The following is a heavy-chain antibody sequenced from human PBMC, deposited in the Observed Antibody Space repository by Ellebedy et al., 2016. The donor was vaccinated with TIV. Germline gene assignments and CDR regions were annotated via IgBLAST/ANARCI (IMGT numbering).Heavy chain of an antibody. J-gene: IGHJ4*02. V-gene: IGHV3-23*01. CDR1: GLTFSSHA. CDR3: AKHRRESSGYHFEN. D-gene: IGHD3-22*01. Sequence: PGGSLRLSCAASGLTFSSHAMSWVRQAPGKGLEWVSSISGSGDNTYYADSVKGRFTISRDNSKNTLYVQMNSLRVEDTAVYHCAKHRRESSGYHFENWGQGILVTVSS. CDR2: ISGSGDNT.